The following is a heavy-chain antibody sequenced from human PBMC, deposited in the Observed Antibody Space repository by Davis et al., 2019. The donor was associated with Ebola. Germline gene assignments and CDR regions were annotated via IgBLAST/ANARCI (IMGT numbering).Heavy chain of an antibody. Sequence: SETLSLTCTVSGGSISSYYWSWIRQPPGKGLEWIGYIYYSGSTNYNPSLKSRVTISINTSKNQFSLKLSSVTAADTAVYYCARYRYSNYVDYWGQGTLVTVSS. CDR1: GGSISSYY. CDR2: IYYSGST. V-gene: IGHV4-59*12. CDR3: ARYRYSNYVDY. D-gene: IGHD4-11*01. J-gene: IGHJ4*02.